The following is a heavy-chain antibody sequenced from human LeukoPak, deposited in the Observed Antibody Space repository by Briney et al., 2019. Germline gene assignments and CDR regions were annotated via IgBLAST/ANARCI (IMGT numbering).Heavy chain of an antibody. D-gene: IGHD7-27*01. Sequence: SETLSLACTVSGGSISSGSYYWSWIRQPAGKGLEWIGRIYTSGSTNYNPSLKSRVTISVDTSKNQFSLKLSSVTAADTAVYYCARENWATDYWGQGTLVTVSS. V-gene: IGHV4-61*02. CDR3: ARENWATDY. CDR2: IYTSGST. CDR1: GGSISSGSYY. J-gene: IGHJ4*02.